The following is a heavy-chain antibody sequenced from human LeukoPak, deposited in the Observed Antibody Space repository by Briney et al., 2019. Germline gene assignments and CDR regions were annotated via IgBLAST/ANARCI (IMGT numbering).Heavy chain of an antibody. Sequence: GGSLRLSCAASGFTFSSYGMHWVRQAPGKGLEWVAVISYDGSNKYYVDSVKGRFTISRDNAKNSLYLQMNSLRAEDTAVYYCARVLWIQLWFFDYWGQGTLVTVSS. D-gene: IGHD5-18*01. V-gene: IGHV3-30*03. CDR2: ISYDGSNK. CDR1: GFTFSSYG. J-gene: IGHJ4*02. CDR3: ARVLWIQLWFFDY.